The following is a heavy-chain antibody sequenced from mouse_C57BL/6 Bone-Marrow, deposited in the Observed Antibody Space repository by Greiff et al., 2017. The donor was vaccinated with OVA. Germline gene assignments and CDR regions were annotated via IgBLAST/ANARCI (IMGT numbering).Heavy chain of an antibody. CDR1: GFSFNTYA. V-gene: IGHV10-1*01. CDR3: VRRIWITTVVPNWDGSY. D-gene: IGHD1-1*01. CDR2: IRSKSNNYAT. J-gene: IGHJ2*01. Sequence: EVQLVESGGGLVQPKGSLKLSCAASGFSFNTYAMNWVRQAPGKGLEWVARIRSKSNNYATYYADSVKDRFTISRDDSESMLYLQMNNLKTEDTAMYYCVRRIWITTVVPNWDGSYWGQGTTLTVSS.